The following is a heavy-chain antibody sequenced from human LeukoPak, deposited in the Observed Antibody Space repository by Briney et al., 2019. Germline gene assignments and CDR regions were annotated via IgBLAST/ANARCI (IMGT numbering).Heavy chain of an antibody. D-gene: IGHD5-18*01. CDR1: GYIFTSYG. V-gene: IGHV1-18*01. Sequence: GASVKVSCKASGYIFTSYGISWVRQAPGQGLEWMGWISAYNGNTNYAQKLQGRVTMTTDTSTSTAYMELRSLRSDDTAVYYCARADTAMPHGSYYYYYYMDVWGKGTTVTASS. CDR2: ISAYNGNT. J-gene: IGHJ6*03. CDR3: ARADTAMPHGSYYYYYYMDV.